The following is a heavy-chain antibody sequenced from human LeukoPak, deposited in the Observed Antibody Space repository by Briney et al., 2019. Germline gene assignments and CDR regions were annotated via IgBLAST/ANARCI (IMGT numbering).Heavy chain of an antibody. CDR1: GYTFTGYY. CDR2: INPNSGGT. CDR3: ATDVYSSSWSFDY. D-gene: IGHD6-13*01. J-gene: IGHJ4*02. V-gene: IGHV1-2*02. Sequence: ASVKVSCKASGYTFTGYYMHWVRQAPGQGLEWMGWINPNSGGTNYAQKFQGRVTMTRDTSISTAYMELSSLRSEDTAVYYCATDVYSSSWSFDYWGQGTLVTVSS.